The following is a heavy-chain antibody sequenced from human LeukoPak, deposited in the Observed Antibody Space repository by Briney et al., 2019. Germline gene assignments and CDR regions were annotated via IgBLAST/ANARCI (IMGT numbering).Heavy chain of an antibody. CDR2: IWYGGSNK. D-gene: IGHD4-17*01. V-gene: IGHV3-33*01. Sequence: GGSLRLSCAASGFTFSSYGMHWLRQAPGKGLEGVAVIWYGGSNKYYADAVKGRFTISRDNSKNTLYLQMNSLRAEDTAVYYCARDSFHDYGDHYFDYWGQGTPVTVSS. J-gene: IGHJ4*02. CDR1: GFTFSSYG. CDR3: ARDSFHDYGDHYFDY.